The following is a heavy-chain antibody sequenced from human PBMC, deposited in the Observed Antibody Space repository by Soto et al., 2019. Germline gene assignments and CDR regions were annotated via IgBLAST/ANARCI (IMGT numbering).Heavy chain of an antibody. Sequence: QVPLQESGPGLVKPSQTLSLTCTVSGGSISSGGYYWSWIRQHPGKGLEWIGYIYYSGSTYYNPSLKSRVTISVDTSKNQFSLKLSSVTAADTAVYYCASRRSSWYAAVAYYYGMDVWGQGTTVTVSS. CDR2: IYYSGST. J-gene: IGHJ6*02. CDR3: ASRRSSWYAAVAYYYGMDV. V-gene: IGHV4-31*03. CDR1: GGSISSGGYY. D-gene: IGHD6-13*01.